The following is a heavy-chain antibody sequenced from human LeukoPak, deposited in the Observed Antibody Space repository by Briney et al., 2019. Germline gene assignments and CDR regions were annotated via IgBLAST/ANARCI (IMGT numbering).Heavy chain of an antibody. Sequence: SETLSLTCAVSGGSISSVAYSWSWIRQPPGKGLEWIGYIYHSGSTYYNASLKSRVTISVDRSKNQFSLKLNSVTAADTAVYYCARGIDCSGGSCYLDYWGQGTLVTVSS. CDR3: ARGIDCSGGSCYLDY. V-gene: IGHV4-30-2*01. D-gene: IGHD2-15*01. CDR2: IYHSGST. J-gene: IGHJ4*02. CDR1: GGSISSVAYS.